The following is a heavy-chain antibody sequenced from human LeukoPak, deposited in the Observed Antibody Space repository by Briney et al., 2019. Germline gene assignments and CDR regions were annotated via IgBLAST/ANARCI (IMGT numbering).Heavy chain of an antibody. J-gene: IGHJ4*02. CDR3: ARGYYSSSRFDS. CDR2: VNSDGSTT. D-gene: IGHD6-13*01. V-gene: IGHV3-74*01. Sequence: GGSLRLSCAASGFPFSNYWMHWVRQAPGKGLVWVSRVNSDGSTTSYADSVKGRFTISRDNAENTLYMRMNSLRPEDTAVYYCARGYYSSSRFDSWGQGTLVTVSS. CDR1: GFPFSNYW.